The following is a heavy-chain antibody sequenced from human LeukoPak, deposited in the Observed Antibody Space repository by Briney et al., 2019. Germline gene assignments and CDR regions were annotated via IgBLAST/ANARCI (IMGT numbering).Heavy chain of an antibody. J-gene: IGHJ4*02. V-gene: IGHV3-7*01. Sequence: GGSLRLSCAASGFSFSTYWMSWVRQVPGKGLEWVANIKQDGSDKHYVDSVKGRFTISRDNAKNSLYLQMNSLRAEDTAVYYCTRGTIQLTDYWGQGTLLTVSS. CDR3: TRGTIQLTDY. D-gene: IGHD1-1*01. CDR2: IKQDGSDK. CDR1: GFSFSTYW.